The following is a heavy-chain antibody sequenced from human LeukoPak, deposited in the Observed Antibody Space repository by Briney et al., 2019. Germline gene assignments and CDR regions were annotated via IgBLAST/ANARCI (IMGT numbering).Heavy chain of an antibody. Sequence: GGSLRLSCAASGFTFSSYGLHGVRQAPGKGLEWVAFIRYDGSNKYYADSVKGRFTISRDNSKNTLYLQMNSLRAEDTAVYYCAKDGVLGGDYEGYFDLWGRGTLVTVSS. D-gene: IGHD2-21*02. CDR1: GFTFSSYG. CDR3: AKDGVLGGDYEGYFDL. CDR2: IRYDGSNK. V-gene: IGHV3-30*02. J-gene: IGHJ2*01.